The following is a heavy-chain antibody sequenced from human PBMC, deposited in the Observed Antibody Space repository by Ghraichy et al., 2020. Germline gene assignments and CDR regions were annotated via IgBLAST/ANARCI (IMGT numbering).Heavy chain of an antibody. Sequence: GGSLRLSCAASGFTFSSYAMSWVRQAPGKGLEWVSAISGSGGSTYYADSVKGRFTISRDNSKNTLYLQMNSLRAEDTAVYYCARDFATYYYDSSAHSDYWGQGTLVTVSS. D-gene: IGHD3-22*01. CDR2: ISGSGGST. J-gene: IGHJ4*02. CDR1: GFTFSSYA. V-gene: IGHV3-23*01. CDR3: ARDFATYYYDSSAHSDY.